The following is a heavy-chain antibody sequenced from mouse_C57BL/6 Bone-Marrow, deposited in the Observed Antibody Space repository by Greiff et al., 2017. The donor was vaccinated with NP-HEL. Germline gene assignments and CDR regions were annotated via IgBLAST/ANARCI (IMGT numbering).Heavy chain of an antibody. V-gene: IGHV1-20*01. Sequence: VQLQQSGPELVKPGASVKISCKASGYSFTGYFMNWVMQSHGKSLEWIGRINPYNGDTFYNQKFKGKATLTVDKSSSTAYMERRSLTSEAASVYYCAKVASGSSWGFADWGQGTLVTVSA. D-gene: IGHD1-1*01. CDR1: GYSFTGYF. CDR3: AKVASGSSWGFAD. CDR2: INPYNGDT. J-gene: IGHJ3*01.